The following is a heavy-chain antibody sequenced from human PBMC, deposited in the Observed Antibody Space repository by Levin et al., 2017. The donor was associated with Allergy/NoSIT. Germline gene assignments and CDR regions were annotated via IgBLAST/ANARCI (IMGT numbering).Heavy chain of an antibody. CDR2: IRSKASNYAT. V-gene: IGHV3-73*01. CDR1: GFTFSASA. J-gene: IGHJ4*02. Sequence: GGSLRLSCTASGFTFSASAFHWVRQASGKGLEWVGRIRSKASNYATAYGAAVTGRFTISRDDPTNTAYLHMNNLKTEDTAIYYCTTGAFDRYWGQGTLVTVSS. CDR3: TTGAFDRY.